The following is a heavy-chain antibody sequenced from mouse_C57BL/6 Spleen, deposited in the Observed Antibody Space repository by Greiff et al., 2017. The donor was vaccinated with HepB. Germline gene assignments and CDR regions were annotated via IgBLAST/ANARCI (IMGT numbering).Heavy chain of an antibody. J-gene: IGHJ4*01. D-gene: IGHD1-1*01. Sequence: DVKLVESGGGLVQPGGSLKLSCAASGFTFSDYYMYWVRQTPEKRLEWVAYISNGGGSTYYPDTVKGRFTISRDNAKNTLYLQMSRLKSEDTAMYYCASITTVVGRGAMDYWGQGTSVTVSS. CDR3: ASITTVVGRGAMDY. CDR1: GFTFSDYY. CDR2: ISNGGGST. V-gene: IGHV5-12*01.